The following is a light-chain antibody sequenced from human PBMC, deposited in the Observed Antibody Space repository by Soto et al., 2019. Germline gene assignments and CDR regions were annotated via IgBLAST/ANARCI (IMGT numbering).Light chain of an antibody. CDR1: QSVSSSY. J-gene: IGKJ3*01. V-gene: IGKV3D-7*01. Sequence: EIVMTQSPATLSLSPGERAPLSCRASQSVSSSYLSWYQQKPGQAPRLLIYGASTRATGIPARFSGSGSGTDFTLTISSLQPEDFAVYYCQQDYNLFTFGPGTKVDIK. CDR2: GAS. CDR3: QQDYNLFT.